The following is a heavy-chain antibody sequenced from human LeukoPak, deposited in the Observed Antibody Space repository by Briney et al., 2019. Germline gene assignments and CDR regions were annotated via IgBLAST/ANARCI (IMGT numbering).Heavy chain of an antibody. D-gene: IGHD6-13*01. Sequence: SETLSLTCTVSGGSISSSSYYWGWIRQPPGKGLEWIGSIYYSGSTYYNPSLKSRVTISVDTSKNQFSLKLSSVTAADTAVYYCARHLRLARGHRMSIAAAECYFDYWGQGTLVTVSS. CDR1: GGSISSSSYY. CDR2: IYYSGST. V-gene: IGHV4-39*01. CDR3: ARHLRLARGHRMSIAAAECYFDY. J-gene: IGHJ4*02.